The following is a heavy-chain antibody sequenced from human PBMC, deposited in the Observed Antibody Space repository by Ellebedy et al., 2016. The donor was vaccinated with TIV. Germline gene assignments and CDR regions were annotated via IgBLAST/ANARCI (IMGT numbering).Heavy chain of an antibody. CDR2: ISYSGST. Sequence: MPSETLSLTCTVSGGSISSYYWSCIRQPPGKGLEWIGYISYSGSTNYNPSLKSRVAISVDTSNNQFSLRLNSVTAADTAVYFCARVVWQQPVSYAFDVWGQGTMVTVSS. CDR3: ARVVWQQPVSYAFDV. J-gene: IGHJ3*01. CDR1: GGSISSYY. D-gene: IGHD6-13*01. V-gene: IGHV4-59*01.